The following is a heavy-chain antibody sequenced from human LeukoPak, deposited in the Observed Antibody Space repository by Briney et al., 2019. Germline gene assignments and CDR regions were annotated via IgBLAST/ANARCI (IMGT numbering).Heavy chain of an antibody. V-gene: IGHV3-30*03. CDR3: VSQIRYFDWLQVDY. CDR2: ISYDGSNK. Sequence: GRSLRLSCAASGFTFSSYGMHWVRQAPGKGLEWVAVISYDGSNKYYADSVKGRFTISRDNSKNTLYLQMNSLRAEDTAVYYCVSQIRYFDWLQVDYWGQGTLVTVSS. D-gene: IGHD3-9*01. J-gene: IGHJ4*02. CDR1: GFTFSSYG.